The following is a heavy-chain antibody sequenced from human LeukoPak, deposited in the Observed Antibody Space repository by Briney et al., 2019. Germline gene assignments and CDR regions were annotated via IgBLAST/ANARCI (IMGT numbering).Heavy chain of an antibody. D-gene: IGHD5-12*01. CDR3: VRGYSGFPN. Sequence: GGSLRLSCAASGFSVSSNYMNWVRKAPGKGLEWVSVIYSGGSTHYADSVKGRFTISRHNSKNTLYLQMNSLRPDDTAVYYCVRGYSGFPNWGQGTLVTVSS. V-gene: IGHV3-53*04. J-gene: IGHJ4*02. CDR1: GFSVSSNY. CDR2: IYSGGST.